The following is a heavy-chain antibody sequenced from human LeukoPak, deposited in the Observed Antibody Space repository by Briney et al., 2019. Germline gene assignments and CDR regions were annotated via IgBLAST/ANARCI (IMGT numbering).Heavy chain of an antibody. Sequence: PGRSLRLSCAASGFTFSSYGMHWVRQAPGKGLEWVAVIWYDGSNKYYADSVKGRFTISRDNSKNTLYLQMNSLRAEDTAVYYCARDPRLAHCGGDCHNSYWGQGTLVTVSS. CDR1: GFTFSSYG. D-gene: IGHD2-21*02. CDR2: IWYDGSNK. V-gene: IGHV3-33*01. CDR3: ARDPRLAHCGGDCHNSY. J-gene: IGHJ4*02.